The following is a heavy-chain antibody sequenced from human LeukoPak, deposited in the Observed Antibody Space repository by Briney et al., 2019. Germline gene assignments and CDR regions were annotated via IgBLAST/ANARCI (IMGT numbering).Heavy chain of an antibody. J-gene: IGHJ4*02. V-gene: IGHV5-10-1*01. CDR1: GYNFTTYW. Sequence: GESLQISCKGSGYNFTTYWISWVRQMPGKGLEWMGRIDPSDSYTNYSPSFQGHVTISVDKSITTAYLQWSSLKASDTAIYYCLAAPGTGLDYWGQGTLVTVSS. CDR2: IDPSDSYT. D-gene: IGHD6-13*01. CDR3: LAAPGTGLDY.